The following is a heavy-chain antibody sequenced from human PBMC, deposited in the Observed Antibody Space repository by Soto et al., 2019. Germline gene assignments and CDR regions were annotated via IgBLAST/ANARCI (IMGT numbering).Heavy chain of an antibody. D-gene: IGHD3-9*01. CDR1: GDSISSGRYY. Sequence: SETLSLTCNVSGDSISSGRYYWSWIRQHPEKSLEWIGYIYYSGTAQYSPSFKSRITMSVDTSKNQFSLKLSSVNAADTAVYYCARSRGQILRYIDWLDPWGQGTLVTVSS. CDR2: IYYSGTA. V-gene: IGHV4-31*03. J-gene: IGHJ5*02. CDR3: ARSRGQILRYIDWLDP.